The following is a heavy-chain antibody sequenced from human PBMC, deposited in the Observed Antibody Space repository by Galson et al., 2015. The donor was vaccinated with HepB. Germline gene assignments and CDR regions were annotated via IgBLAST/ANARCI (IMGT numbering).Heavy chain of an antibody. CDR2: ISGSGGRT. J-gene: IGHJ4*02. CDR1: GFTFTSYA. Sequence: SLRLSCAASGFTFTSYAMSWVRQAPGKGLEWVSSISGSGGRTYNADSVKGRFTISRDNSNSTLYLEMNSLRAADTAVYYCAKVLERAVTGTGGNLDYWGQGTLVSVSS. V-gene: IGHV3-23*01. CDR3: AKVLERAVTGTGGNLDY. D-gene: IGHD6-19*01.